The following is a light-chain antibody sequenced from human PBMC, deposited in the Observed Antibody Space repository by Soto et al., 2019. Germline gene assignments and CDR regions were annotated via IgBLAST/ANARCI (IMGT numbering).Light chain of an antibody. V-gene: IGKV3-20*01. CDR3: QQYGSSPRFT. Sequence: EIVLTQSPGTLSLSPGERATLACRASQSVRSSHLAWYQQKPGQAPRLLIYGASTRATGIPDRFNGSGSGTDFTLTISRLEPEDFAVYYCQQYGSSPRFTFGPGTKVDIK. CDR1: QSVRSSH. CDR2: GAS. J-gene: IGKJ3*01.